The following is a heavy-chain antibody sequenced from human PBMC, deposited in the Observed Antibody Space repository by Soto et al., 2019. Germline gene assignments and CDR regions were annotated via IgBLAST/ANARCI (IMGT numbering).Heavy chain of an antibody. CDR2: IKSKLDGGTT. J-gene: IGHJ4*01. CDR3: TTDPYMTTIVVRFDY. Sequence: LRLSCAASGFIFSSYAMSWVRQAPGKGLEWVGRIKSKLDGGTTDFAASVKGRFAISRDDSTHMVYLQMTSLKTEDTAIYYCTTDPYMTTIVVRFDYWGHGTLVTVSS. V-gene: IGHV3-15*01. CDR1: GFIFSSYA. D-gene: IGHD3-22*01.